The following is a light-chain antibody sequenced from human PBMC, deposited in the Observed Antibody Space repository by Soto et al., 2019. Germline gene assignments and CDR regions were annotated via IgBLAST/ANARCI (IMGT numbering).Light chain of an antibody. CDR3: HQRQSWPRT. J-gene: IGKJ1*01. Sequence: EIVLTQSPGTLSLSPGEGATLSCRASQSVSSNNLAWYQQKPGRAPRLLIYGAFNRASDIPHRFSGSGSGTDFTLTISDVQPEDFALYYCHQRQSWPRTFGQGTKVDI. V-gene: IGKV3-20*01. CDR2: GAF. CDR1: QSVSSNN.